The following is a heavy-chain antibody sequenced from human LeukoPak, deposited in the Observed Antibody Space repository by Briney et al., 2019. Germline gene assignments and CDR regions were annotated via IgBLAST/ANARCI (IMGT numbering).Heavy chain of an antibody. CDR3: ARGRLGSGSYYIFDY. Sequence: PGGSLRLSCAASGFTFSSYSMNWVRQAPGKGLEWVSSISSSSTYIYYADSVKGRFTISRYNAKNSLSLQMNSLRAEDTAVFYCARGRLGSGSYYIFDYWGQGTLVTVSS. J-gene: IGHJ4*02. CDR2: ISSSSTYI. D-gene: IGHD3-10*01. CDR1: GFTFSSYS. V-gene: IGHV3-21*01.